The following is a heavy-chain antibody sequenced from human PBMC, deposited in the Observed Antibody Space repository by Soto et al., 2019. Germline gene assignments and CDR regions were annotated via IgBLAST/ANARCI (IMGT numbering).Heavy chain of an antibody. CDR1: GGSISSGGYY. J-gene: IGHJ6*02. D-gene: IGHD5-12*01. CDR2: IYYSGST. V-gene: IGHV4-31*03. CDR3: ARDPDPKGYSGYYYYGMDV. Sequence: SETLSLTCTVSGGSISSGGYYWSWILQHPGKGLEWIGYIYYSGSTYYNPSLKSRVTISVDTSKNQFSLKLSSVTAADTAVYYCARDPDPKGYSGYYYYGMDVWGQGTTVTVS.